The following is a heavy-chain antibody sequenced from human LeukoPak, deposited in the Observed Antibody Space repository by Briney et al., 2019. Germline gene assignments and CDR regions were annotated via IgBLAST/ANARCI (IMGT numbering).Heavy chain of an antibody. CDR3: ATDGAGFDT. J-gene: IGHJ5*02. CDR2: INIGGTNT. Sequence: PGGSLRLSCAAPGLTFSDYYMSWIRQAPGKRLEWLSYINIGGTNTHYADSVKGRFTISRDNAKKSLYLEMTNLRAEDTAVYYCATDGAGFDTWGQGVLVTVSS. V-gene: IGHV3-11*01. CDR1: GLTFSDYY.